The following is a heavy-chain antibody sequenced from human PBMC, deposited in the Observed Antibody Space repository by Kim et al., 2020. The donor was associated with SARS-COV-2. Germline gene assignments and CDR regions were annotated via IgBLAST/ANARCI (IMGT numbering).Heavy chain of an antibody. V-gene: IGHV1-69*13. CDR3: AREYCSSTSCSIDY. CDR1: GGTFSSYA. J-gene: IGHJ4*02. Sequence: SVKVSCKASGGTFSSYAISWVRQAPGQGLEWMGGIIPIFGTANYAQKFQGRVTITADESTSTAYMELSSLRSEDTTVYYCAREYCSSTSCSIDYWGQGTLVTVSS. CDR2: IIPIFGTA. D-gene: IGHD2-2*01.